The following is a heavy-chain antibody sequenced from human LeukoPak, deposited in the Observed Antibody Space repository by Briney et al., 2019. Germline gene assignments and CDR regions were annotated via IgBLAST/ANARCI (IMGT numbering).Heavy chain of an antibody. CDR1: GLSFSSHW. CDR3: AKEGGWYPTHDAFDI. CDR2: ISGSGGST. J-gene: IGHJ3*02. V-gene: IGHV3-23*01. D-gene: IGHD6-19*01. Sequence: PGGSLRLSCAASGLSFSSHWMSWVRQAPGKGLEWVSAISGSGGSTYYADSVKGRFTISRDNSKNTLYLQMNSLRAEDTAVYYCAKEGGWYPTHDAFDIWGQGTMVTVSS.